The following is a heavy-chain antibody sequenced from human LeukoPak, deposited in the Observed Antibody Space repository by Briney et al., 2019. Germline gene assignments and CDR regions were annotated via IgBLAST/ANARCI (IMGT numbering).Heavy chain of an antibody. CDR3: ARSSDWFWPHDY. CDR2: ISSGGSTT. CDR1: GFTFSSYS. Sequence: GGSLRLSCAASGFTFSSYSMNWVRQAPGKGLEWVSYISSGGSTTYYAGSVKGRFTVSRDNAKNSLYLQMNSLRPEDTAVYYCARSSDWFWPHDYWGQGTLVTVSS. D-gene: IGHD3-9*01. V-gene: IGHV3-48*04. J-gene: IGHJ4*02.